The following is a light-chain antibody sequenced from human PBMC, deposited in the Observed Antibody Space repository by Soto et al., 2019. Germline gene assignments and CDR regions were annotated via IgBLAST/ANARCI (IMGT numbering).Light chain of an antibody. CDR1: ISDVGGYNY. J-gene: IGLJ1*01. Sequence: SVVAQPASVSGAPGRSITISCTGTISDVGGYNYVSWYQQHPGKAPKLMIYEVSNRPSGVSNRFSGSKSGNTASLTISGLQAEDEADYYCSSYTSSSTIVVFGTGTKVTVL. V-gene: IGLV2-14*01. CDR3: SSYTSSSTIVV. CDR2: EVS.